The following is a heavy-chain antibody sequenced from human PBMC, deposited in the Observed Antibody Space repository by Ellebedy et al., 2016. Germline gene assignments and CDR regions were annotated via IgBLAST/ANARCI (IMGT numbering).Heavy chain of an antibody. V-gene: IGHV4-61*03. Sequence: SETLSLXXTVSGGSVNTDYYYWSWIRQPPGKGLEWIGYIFDIENSNDNPSLKSRVTISVDASRKHFSLKLRSVTAADTAVYYCARAPPIWHLNKGMDVWGQGTTVTVSS. CDR1: GGSVNTDYYY. J-gene: IGHJ6*02. CDR2: IFDIENS. CDR3: ARAPPIWHLNKGMDV. D-gene: IGHD1/OR15-1a*01.